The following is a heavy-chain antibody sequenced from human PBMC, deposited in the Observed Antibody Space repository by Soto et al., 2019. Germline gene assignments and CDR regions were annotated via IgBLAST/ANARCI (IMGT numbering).Heavy chain of an antibody. CDR2: MNPNSGNT. CDR3: ARSVKITIFGVFTYYYYYYYMDV. J-gene: IGHJ6*03. Sequence: ASVKVSCKASGYTFTSYDINWVRQATGRGLEWMGWMNPNSGNTGYAQKFQGRVTMTRNTSISTAYMELSSLRSEDTAVYYCARSVKITIFGVFTYYYYYYYMDVWGKGTSVTFSS. CDR1: GYTFTSYD. D-gene: IGHD3-3*01. V-gene: IGHV1-8*01.